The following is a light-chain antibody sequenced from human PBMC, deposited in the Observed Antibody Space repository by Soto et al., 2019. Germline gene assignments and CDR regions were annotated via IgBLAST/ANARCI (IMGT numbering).Light chain of an antibody. CDR3: QQYGSSPYT. J-gene: IGKJ2*01. V-gene: IGKV3-20*01. CDR1: QSVSRSY. CDR2: GAS. Sequence: EIVLTQSPGTVSLSPGERATLSCRASQSVSRSYFAWYQQKPGQAPRLLIYGASSRATGLPDRFSGSGSGTDFTLTIRRLEPEDFAVYYCQQYGSSPYTFGQGTKLEIK.